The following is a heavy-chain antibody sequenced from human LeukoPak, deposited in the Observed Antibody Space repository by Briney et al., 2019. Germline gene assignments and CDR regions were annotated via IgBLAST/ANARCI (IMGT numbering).Heavy chain of an antibody. CDR2: IYTSGST. CDR3: ARAPRYGGKAYSFDY. Sequence: KPSETLSLTCTVSGYSISSGYYWGWIRQPPGKGLEWIGRIYTSGSTNYNPSLKSRVTISVDTSKNQFSLKLSSVTAADTAVYYCARAPRYGGKAYSFDYWGQGTLVTVSS. D-gene: IGHD4-23*01. V-gene: IGHV4-38-2*02. CDR1: GYSISSGYY. J-gene: IGHJ4*02.